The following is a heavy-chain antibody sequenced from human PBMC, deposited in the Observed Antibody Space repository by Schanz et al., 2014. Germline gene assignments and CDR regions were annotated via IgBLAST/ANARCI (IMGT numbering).Heavy chain of an antibody. CDR3: GKGRFGELSALDS. D-gene: IGHD3-10*01. V-gene: IGHV3-23*01. Sequence: QPGGSLRLSCTASGFTFSSYAMSWVRQSPGKGLEWLSAISGSGGSTYYEESVKGRFTISIDNSKKTLDRQMNRRREEDTDVYDCGKGRFGELSALDSRGQGTMVTV. CDR2: ISGSGGST. CDR1: GFTFSSYA. J-gene: IGHJ3*02.